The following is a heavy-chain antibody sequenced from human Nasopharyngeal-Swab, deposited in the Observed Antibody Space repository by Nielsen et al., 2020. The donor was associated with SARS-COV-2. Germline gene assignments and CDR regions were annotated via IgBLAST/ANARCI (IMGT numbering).Heavy chain of an antibody. Sequence: GGSLRLSCAASGFTVKDNNIHWVRQAPGKGLQWVSFTSSGLATDYSDSVKGRFTISRHNSENTLYLQMNSLGPEDTAIYYCARGRGGSDWYLDLWSRGTLVTVSS. CDR2: TSSGLAT. J-gene: IGHJ2*01. CDR1: GFTVKDNN. D-gene: IGHD3-16*01. V-gene: IGHV3-53*04. CDR3: ARGRGGSDWYLDL.